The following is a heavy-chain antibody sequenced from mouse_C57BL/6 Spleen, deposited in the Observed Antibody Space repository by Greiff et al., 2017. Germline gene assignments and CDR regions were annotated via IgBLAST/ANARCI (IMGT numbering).Heavy chain of an antibody. J-gene: IGHJ2*01. CDR2: INPGSGGT. Sequence: QVQLKQSGAELVRPGTSVKVSCKASGYAFTNYLIEWVKQRPGQGLEWIGVINPGSGGTNYNEKFKGKATLTADKSSSTAYMQLSSLTSEDSAVYFCARRLNWGDFDYWGQGTTLTVSS. D-gene: IGHD4-1*01. CDR1: GYAFTNYL. V-gene: IGHV1-54*01. CDR3: ARRLNWGDFDY.